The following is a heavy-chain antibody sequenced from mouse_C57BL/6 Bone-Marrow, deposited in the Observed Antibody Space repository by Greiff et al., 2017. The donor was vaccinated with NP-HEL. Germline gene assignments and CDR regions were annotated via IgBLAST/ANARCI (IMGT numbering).Heavy chain of an antibody. CDR3: ARFYGSSYWYFDV. CDR2: IYPGSGST. CDR1: GYTFTSYW. Sequence: QVQLQQSGAELVKPGASVKMSCKASGYTFTSYWITWVKQRPGQGLEWIGDIYPGSGSTNYNEKFKSKATLPVDTSSSTAYMQLSSLTSEDSAVYYCARFYGSSYWYFDVWGTGTTVTVSS. D-gene: IGHD1-1*01. V-gene: IGHV1-55*01. J-gene: IGHJ1*03.